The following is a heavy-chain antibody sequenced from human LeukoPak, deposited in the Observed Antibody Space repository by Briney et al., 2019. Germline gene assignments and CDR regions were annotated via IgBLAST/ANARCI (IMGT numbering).Heavy chain of an antibody. V-gene: IGHV3-53*01. D-gene: IGHD5-12*01. CDR2: IYSCGDT. J-gene: IGHJ4*02. CDR1: GFTVSSNY. Sequence: GGSLRLSCAASGFTVSSNYMSWVRQAPGKGLEWVSVIYSCGDTYYADSVKGRFTISRDNSKNTLYLQMNTLRAEDTAVYYCARASGYSGYDPFDYWGQGTLVTVSS. CDR3: ARASGYSGYDPFDY.